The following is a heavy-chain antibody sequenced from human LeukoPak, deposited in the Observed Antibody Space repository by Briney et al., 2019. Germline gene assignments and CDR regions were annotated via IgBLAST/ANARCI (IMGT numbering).Heavy chain of an antibody. D-gene: IGHD3-22*01. V-gene: IGHV4-59*01. CDR2: IYYSGST. Sequence: SETLSLTCSVSGGSITSYYWSWIRQPPGKGLEWIGYIYYSGSTNYNPSLKSRVTISLDTSKNQFSLKLSSVTAADTAVYYCARDSGVDYDSSGYPTYWGQGTLVTVSS. J-gene: IGHJ4*02. CDR1: GGSITSYY. CDR3: ARDSGVDYDSSGYPTY.